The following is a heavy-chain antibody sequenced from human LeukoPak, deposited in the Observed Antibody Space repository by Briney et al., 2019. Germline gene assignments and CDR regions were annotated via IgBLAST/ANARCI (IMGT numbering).Heavy chain of an antibody. J-gene: IGHJ4*02. CDR2: IKQDGSEK. D-gene: IGHD6-19*01. CDR3: ARDHIQWLSTFDY. V-gene: IGHV3-7*01. Sequence: GGSLRLSCAASGFTFSSYWMSWVRQAPGKGLEWVANIKQDGSEKYYVDSVKGRFTISRDNAKNSLYLQMNSLRAEDTAVYYCARDHIQWLSTFDYWGQGTLVTVSS. CDR1: GFTFSSYW.